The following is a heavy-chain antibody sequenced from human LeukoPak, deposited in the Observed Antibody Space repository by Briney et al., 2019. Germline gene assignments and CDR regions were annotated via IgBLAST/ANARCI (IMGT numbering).Heavy chain of an antibody. V-gene: IGHV3-48*03. D-gene: IGHD3-22*01. CDR2: ISSSGSTI. Sequence: PGGSLRLSCAASGFTFSSYEMNWVRQAPGKGLEWVSYISSSGSTIYYADSVKGRFTISKDNAKNSLYLQMNSLRAEDTAVYYCARPYYYDSSGYYFSGPYYFDYWGQGTLVTVSS. CDR3: ARPYYYDSSGYYFSGPYYFDY. J-gene: IGHJ4*02. CDR1: GFTFSSYE.